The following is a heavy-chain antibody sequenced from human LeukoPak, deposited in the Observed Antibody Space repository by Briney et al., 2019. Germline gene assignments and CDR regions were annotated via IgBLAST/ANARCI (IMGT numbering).Heavy chain of an antibody. Sequence: SETLSLTCAVYGGSFSGYYWSWIRQPPGKGLEWIGSIYHSGSTYYNPSLKSRVTISVDTSKNQFSLKLSSVTAADTAVYYCARDNHRGSGWYTAGDYWGQGTLVTVSS. J-gene: IGHJ4*02. CDR2: IYHSGST. D-gene: IGHD6-19*01. CDR3: ARDNHRGSGWYTAGDY. CDR1: GGSFSGYY. V-gene: IGHV4-34*01.